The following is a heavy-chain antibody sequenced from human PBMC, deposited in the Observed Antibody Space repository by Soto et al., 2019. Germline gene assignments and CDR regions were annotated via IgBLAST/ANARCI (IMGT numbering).Heavy chain of an antibody. D-gene: IGHD3-22*01. Sequence: GGSLRLSCAASGFTFSNAWMSWVRQAPGKGLEWVGRIKSKTDGGTTDYAAPVKGRFTISRDDSKNTLYLQMNSLKTEDTAVYYCTTARAVVRKSLYYMDVWGKGTTVTVSS. CDR2: IKSKTDGGTT. CDR1: GFTFSNAW. V-gene: IGHV3-15*01. CDR3: TTARAVVRKSLYYMDV. J-gene: IGHJ6*03.